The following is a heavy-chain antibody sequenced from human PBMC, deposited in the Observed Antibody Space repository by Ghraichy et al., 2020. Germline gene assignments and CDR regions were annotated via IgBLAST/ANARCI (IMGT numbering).Heavy chain of an antibody. Sequence: SVKVSCKASGGTFSSYAISWVRQAPGQGLEWMGGIIPIFGTANYAQKFQGRVTITADESTSTAYMELSSLRSEDTAVYYCARVAAPNTPLIDYWGQGTLVTVSS. CDR3: ARVAAPNTPLIDY. J-gene: IGHJ4*02. D-gene: IGHD6-25*01. CDR2: IIPIFGTA. V-gene: IGHV1-69*13. CDR1: GGTFSSYA.